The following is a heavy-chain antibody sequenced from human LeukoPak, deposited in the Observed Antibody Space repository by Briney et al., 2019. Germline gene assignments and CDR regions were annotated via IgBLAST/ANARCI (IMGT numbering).Heavy chain of an antibody. Sequence: TSETLSLTCTVSGGSVSSGSYYWSWIRQPPGKGLEWIGYIYYSGSTNYNPSLKSRVTISVDTSKNQFSLKLSSVTAADTAVYYCASTKWQAGIKDYWGQGTLVTVSS. CDR3: ASTKWQAGIKDY. J-gene: IGHJ4*02. CDR1: GGSVSSGSYY. CDR2: IYYSGST. D-gene: IGHD1-1*01. V-gene: IGHV4-61*01.